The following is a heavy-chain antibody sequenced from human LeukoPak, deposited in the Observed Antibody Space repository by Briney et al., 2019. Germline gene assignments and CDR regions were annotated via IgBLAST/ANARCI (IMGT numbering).Heavy chain of an antibody. CDR3: ARSHPRSDSSGYYYFLNYYYYYGMDV. D-gene: IGHD3-22*01. Sequence: GGSLRLSCAASGFTFSSYSMSWVRQAPGKGLEWLSFISSISRYIYYADSGKGRFTISRHNAKNSLYLQMNSMRAEDTTVYYCARSHPRSDSSGYYYFLNYYYYYGMDVWGQGTTVTVSS. V-gene: IGHV3-21*01. J-gene: IGHJ6*02. CDR1: GFTFSSYS. CDR2: ISSISRYI.